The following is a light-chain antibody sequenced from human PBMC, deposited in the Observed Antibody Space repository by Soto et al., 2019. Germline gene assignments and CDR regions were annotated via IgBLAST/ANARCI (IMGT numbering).Light chain of an antibody. Sequence: EIVLTQSPATLSLSPGERATLSCRASQSVNSYLAWYQQKPGQAPRLLIYDSSNRATAIPARFSGSGSGTDFTLTISSLEPEDFAVYYCQQRSNWPPTCGQGTMVDIK. CDR3: QQRSNWPPT. J-gene: IGKJ1*01. V-gene: IGKV3-11*01. CDR2: DSS. CDR1: QSVNSY.